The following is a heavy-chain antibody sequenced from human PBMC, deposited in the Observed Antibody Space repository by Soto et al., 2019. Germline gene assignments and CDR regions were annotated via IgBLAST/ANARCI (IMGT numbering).Heavy chain of an antibody. D-gene: IGHD6-25*01. CDR2: IIPFFNTP. CDR1: GGTFSSDT. Sequence: QVQLVQSGAEVKKPGSSVKVSCKVSGGTFSSDTVSWLRQAPGQGLEWMGGIIPFFNTPNYAQKFQDRLKIISDESTTTTYMERSSVTSDDPAVYYCARGQVVPATIKFDPWGQGTLVTVSS. J-gene: IGHJ5*02. V-gene: IGHV1-69*05. CDR3: ARGQVVPATIKFDP.